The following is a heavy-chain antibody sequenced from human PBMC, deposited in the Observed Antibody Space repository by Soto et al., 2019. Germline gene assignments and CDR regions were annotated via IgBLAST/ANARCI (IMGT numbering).Heavy chain of an antibody. D-gene: IGHD2-2*01. CDR1: GFIFSRYG. CDR2: IRYDGNNE. V-gene: IGHV3-33*01. CDR3: ARDRYLVTPGIPFDY. J-gene: IGHJ4*02. Sequence: QVQLVESGGGVVQPGRSLRLSCAASGFIFSRYGMHWVRQAPGKGLEWVAVIRYDGNNEYYADSVKGRFTISRDNSKNTLYLQMNSLRVEDTGVFYCARDRYLVTPGIPFDYWGQGTLVTVSS.